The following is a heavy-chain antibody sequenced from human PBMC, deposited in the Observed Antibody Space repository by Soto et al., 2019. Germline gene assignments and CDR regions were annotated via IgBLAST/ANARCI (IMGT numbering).Heavy chain of an antibody. CDR2: IIPLFGTT. V-gene: IGHV1-69*01. CDR1: GDTFKNCV. D-gene: IGHD3-10*01. Sequence: QVQVVQSGVEVRRPGSSVKVSCKASGDTFKNCVISWVRQAPGQGLEWMGGIIPLFGTTDFAQRFQGRLTITTDESTTTAYMELSRLRSADTATYYCAAELGFGKLSVVWGQGTPVIVSS. J-gene: IGHJ6*02. CDR3: AAELGFGKLSVV.